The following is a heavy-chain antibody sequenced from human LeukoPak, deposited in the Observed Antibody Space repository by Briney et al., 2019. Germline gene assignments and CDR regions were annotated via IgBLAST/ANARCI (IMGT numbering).Heavy chain of an antibody. J-gene: IGHJ6*02. CDR3: ATNNWHGLINYYYYGVDV. V-gene: IGHV1-24*01. Sequence: ASVTVSFKVSGYMLHELSMHWVRQAPGKGLEWMGGFDPVDGETIYAQKFQGRVTMTEDTSTDTAYMQLTSLRSEDTAVYYCATNNWHGLINYYYYGVDVWGQGTAVTVFS. CDR2: FDPVDGET. D-gene: IGHD1-1*01. CDR1: GYMLHELS.